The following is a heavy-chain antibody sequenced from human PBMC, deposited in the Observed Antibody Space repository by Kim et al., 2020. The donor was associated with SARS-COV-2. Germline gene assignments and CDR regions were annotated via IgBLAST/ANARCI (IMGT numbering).Heavy chain of an antibody. J-gene: IGHJ4*02. Sequence: SGNPTSTPSLKSRVTITVDTSKKQIALKVFSVTAADTAVYYCARTYYGFDYWGQGTLVTVSS. D-gene: IGHD3-22*01. V-gene: IGHV4-34*01. CDR3: ARTYYGFDY. CDR2: SGNP.